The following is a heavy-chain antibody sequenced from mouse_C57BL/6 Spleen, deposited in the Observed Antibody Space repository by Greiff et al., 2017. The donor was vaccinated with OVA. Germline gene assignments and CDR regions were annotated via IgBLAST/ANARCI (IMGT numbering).Heavy chain of an antibody. CDR2: IYPRSGNT. CDR3: ARSMDY. Sequence: VKLVESGAELARPGASVKLSCKASGYTFTSYGISWVKQRTGQGLEWIGDIYPRSGNTYYNEKFKGKATLTADKSSSTAYMELRSLTSEDSAVYFCARSMDYWGQGTSVTVSS. CDR1: GYTFTSYG. V-gene: IGHV1-81*01. J-gene: IGHJ4*01.